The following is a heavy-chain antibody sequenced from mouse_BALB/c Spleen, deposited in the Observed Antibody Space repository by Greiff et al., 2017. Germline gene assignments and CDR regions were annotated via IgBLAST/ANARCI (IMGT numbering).Heavy chain of an antibody. CDR1: GYTFTSYW. J-gene: IGHJ4*01. CDR2: INPSTGYT. V-gene: IGHV1-7*01. CDR3: ARGGPMDY. Sequence: VQLQQSGAELAKPGASVKMSCKASGYTFTSYWMHWVKQWPGQGLEWIGYINPSTGYTEYNQKFKDKATLTADKSSSTAYMQLSSLTSEDSAVYYCARGGPMDYWGQGTSVTVSS.